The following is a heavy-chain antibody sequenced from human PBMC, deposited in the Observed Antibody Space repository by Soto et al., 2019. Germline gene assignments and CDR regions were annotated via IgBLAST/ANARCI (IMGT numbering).Heavy chain of an antibody. CDR2: IYYSGST. Sequence: PSETLSLTCTVSGGSISSGGYYWSWIRQHPEKGLEWIGYIYYSGSTYYNPSLKSRVTISVDTSKNQFSLKLSSVTAADTAVYYCARDPGIAARDYFDYWGQGTLVTVSS. V-gene: IGHV4-31*03. J-gene: IGHJ4*02. D-gene: IGHD6-6*01. CDR1: GGSISSGGYY. CDR3: ARDPGIAARDYFDY.